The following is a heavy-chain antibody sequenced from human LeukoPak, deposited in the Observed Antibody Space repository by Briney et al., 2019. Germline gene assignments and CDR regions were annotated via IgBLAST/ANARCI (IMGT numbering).Heavy chain of an antibody. D-gene: IGHD3/OR15-3a*01. CDR3: AKAHLLDWLLPFDY. Sequence: GGSLRLSCAASELTFSSYAMHWVRQAPGKGLEWVALVSNDGGDKYYADSVKGRFTISRDNSKNTLYLQMNSLRGEDTGVYYCAKAHLLDWLLPFDYWGQGTLVTVSS. CDR2: VSNDGGDK. V-gene: IGHV3-30*18. J-gene: IGHJ4*02. CDR1: ELTFSSYA.